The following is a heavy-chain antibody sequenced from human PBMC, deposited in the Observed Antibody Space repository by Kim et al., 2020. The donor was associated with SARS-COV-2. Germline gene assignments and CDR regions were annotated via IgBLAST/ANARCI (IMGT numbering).Heavy chain of an antibody. CDR1: GSSFSDYY. CDR3: VREPNY. CDR2: INSDGSSI. J-gene: IGHJ4*02. Sequence: GGSLRLSCAASGSSFSDYYMSWIRQAPGKGLEWVAYINSDGSSIKYADSVNGRFTVSRDNAKKSLSLQMNSLTPEDTAVYYCVREPNYWGQGTLVTVSS. V-gene: IGHV3-11*01.